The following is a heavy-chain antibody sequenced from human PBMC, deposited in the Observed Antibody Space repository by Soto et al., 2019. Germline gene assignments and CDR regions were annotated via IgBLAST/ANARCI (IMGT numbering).Heavy chain of an antibody. Sequence: QVQLQESGPGLVKPSQTLSLTCTVSGGSISSGGYYWSWIRQHPGKGLEWIGYIYYSGSTYYNPSLKXXVXIXXDTSKNQFSLKLSSVTAADTAVYYCARVRGEGIDYWGQGTLVTVSS. D-gene: IGHD3-10*01. CDR1: GGSISSGGYY. CDR3: ARVRGEGIDY. V-gene: IGHV4-31*01. CDR2: IYYSGST. J-gene: IGHJ4*02.